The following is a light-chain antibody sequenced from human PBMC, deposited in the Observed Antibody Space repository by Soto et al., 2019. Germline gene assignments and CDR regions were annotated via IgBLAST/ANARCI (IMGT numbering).Light chain of an antibody. CDR1: QSVSSN. CDR3: QQYNNWPLT. J-gene: IGKJ5*01. CDR2: GAS. Sequence: ELVMTQSPATLSVSPGESATLSCRASQSVSSNLAWYQQKPGQAPRLLIYGASSRATGIPVRFSGSGSGTEFTLTISRLQSEDFAVYYCQQYNNWPLTXGQGTRLEIK. V-gene: IGKV3-15*01.